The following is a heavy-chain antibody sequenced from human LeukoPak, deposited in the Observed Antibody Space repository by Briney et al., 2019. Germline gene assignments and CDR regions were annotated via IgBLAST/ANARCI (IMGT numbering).Heavy chain of an antibody. CDR3: ARVRAAAGPYYFDY. V-gene: IGHV4-4*07. D-gene: IGHD6-13*01. CDR1: GGSISGYC. Sequence: SETLSLTCTASGGSISGYCWSWIRQPAGKGLEWIGRIYASGSTNYNPSLNSRVTMSVDTSKNQFYLKLSSVTAADTAVYYCARVRAAAGPYYFDYWGQGTLVTVSS. J-gene: IGHJ4*02. CDR2: IYASGST.